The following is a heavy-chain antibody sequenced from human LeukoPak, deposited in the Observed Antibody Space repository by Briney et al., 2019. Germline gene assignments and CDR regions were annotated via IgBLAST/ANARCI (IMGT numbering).Heavy chain of an antibody. CDR2: ISYDGSNK. V-gene: IGHV3-30*03. D-gene: IGHD1-14*01. CDR3: ARDYAGDKNYIDV. J-gene: IGHJ6*03. Sequence: GRSLRLSCAASGFTFSSYGMHWVRQAPGKGLEWVAVISYDGSNKYYADSVKGRFTISRDNSKNTLYLQMNSLRAEDTAVYYCARDYAGDKNYIDVWGKGTTVTVSS. CDR1: GFTFSSYG.